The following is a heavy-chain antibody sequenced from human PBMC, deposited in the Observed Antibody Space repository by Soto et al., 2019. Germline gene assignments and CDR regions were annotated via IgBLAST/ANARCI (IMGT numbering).Heavy chain of an antibody. CDR1: GFTFNNYG. CDR3: AKDLYSGYDFFFDY. J-gene: IGHJ4*02. V-gene: IGHV3-30*18. D-gene: IGHD5-12*01. Sequence: QVQLVESGGGVVQAGRSLRLSCAASGFTFNNYGMHWVRQAPGKGLEWVAIISYDGSDKSYADSVKGRFTISRDNSKNTLYLHMNSLRPEDTAVYYCAKDLYSGYDFFFDYWGQGTLVTVSS. CDR2: ISYDGSDK.